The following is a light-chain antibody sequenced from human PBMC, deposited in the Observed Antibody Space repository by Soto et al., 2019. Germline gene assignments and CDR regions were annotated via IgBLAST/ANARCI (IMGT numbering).Light chain of an antibody. CDR2: GAS. V-gene: IGKV3-15*01. CDR1: QSVSSN. Sequence: EIVMTQSPATLSVSPGERATLSCRASQSVSSNLAWYQQKPGQAPRLLIYGASTRATGIPARFSGRGSGTDFTLTISRLEPEDFAVYYCQQRSNWPITFGQGTRLEI. CDR3: QQRSNWPIT. J-gene: IGKJ5*01.